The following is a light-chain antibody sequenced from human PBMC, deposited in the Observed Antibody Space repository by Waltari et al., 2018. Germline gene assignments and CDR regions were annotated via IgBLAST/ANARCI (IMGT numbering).Light chain of an antibody. Sequence: QSALTQPASVSGSPGQSITISCTGTSSDVGGYDYVSWYQHHPGKAPKLMIYEVNNRPSGVSNRFSGFKSGNTASLTISGLQAEDEADYYCNSYTSIYSYVFGTGTKVTVL. CDR2: EVN. CDR1: SSDVGGYDY. V-gene: IGLV2-14*01. CDR3: NSYTSIYSYV. J-gene: IGLJ1*01.